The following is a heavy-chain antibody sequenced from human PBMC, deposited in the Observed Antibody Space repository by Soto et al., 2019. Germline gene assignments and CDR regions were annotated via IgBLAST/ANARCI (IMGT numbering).Heavy chain of an antibody. CDR1: SGSISSSNW. V-gene: IGHV4-4*02. D-gene: IGHD2-15*01. CDR2: IYHSGST. J-gene: IGHJ3*02. Sequence: QVQLQESGPGLVKPSGTLSLTCAVSSGSISSSNWWSWVRQPPGKGLEWIGEIYHSGSTNYNPSLKSRVTISVDKSKNQFSLKLSSVTAADTAVYYCARDRGCSGGSCYQGLDAFDIWGQGTMVTVSS. CDR3: ARDRGCSGGSCYQGLDAFDI.